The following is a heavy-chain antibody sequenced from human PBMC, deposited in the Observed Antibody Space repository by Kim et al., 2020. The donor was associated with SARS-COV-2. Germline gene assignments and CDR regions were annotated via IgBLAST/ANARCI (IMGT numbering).Heavy chain of an antibody. D-gene: IGHD6-19*01. J-gene: IGHJ4*01. CDR1: GFTFSSYG. V-gene: IGHV3-33*05. CDR3: ASTGGSGYSSGWYYY. Sequence: GGSLRLSCAASGFTFSSYGMHWVRQAPGKGLEWVAVISYDGSNKYYADSVKGRFTISRDNSKNTLYLQMNSLRAEDTAVYYCASTGGSGYSSGWYYYWG. CDR2: ISYDGSNK.